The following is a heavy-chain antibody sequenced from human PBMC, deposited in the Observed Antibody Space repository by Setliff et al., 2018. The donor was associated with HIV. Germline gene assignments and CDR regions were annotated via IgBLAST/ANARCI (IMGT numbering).Heavy chain of an antibody. D-gene: IGHD3-3*01. V-gene: IGHV7-4-1*02. CDR2: INTKTGNP. CDR3: ARVGVDSQEYFQH. J-gene: IGHJ1*01. CDR1: GYTFTTYS. Sequence: ASVKISCKASGYTFTTYSMNWARQAPGQGLEWMGWINTKTGNPTYAQGFTGRFVFSLDTSVSTAYLQINSLKAEDTAIYYCARVGVDSQEYFQHWGQGTLVTVSS.